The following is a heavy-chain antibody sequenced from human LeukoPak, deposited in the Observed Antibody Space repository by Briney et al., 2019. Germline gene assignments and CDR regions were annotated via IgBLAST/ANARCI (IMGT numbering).Heavy chain of an antibody. Sequence: HPGGSLRLSCAASGFTFSSYAMSWVRQAPGKGLEWVSAISGSGGSTYYADSVKGRFTISRDNSKNTLYLQMNSLRAEDTAVYYCAKMTTVTGWFDPWGQGTLVTVSS. J-gene: IGHJ5*02. V-gene: IGHV3-23*01. D-gene: IGHD4-11*01. CDR2: ISGSGGST. CDR3: AKMTTVTGWFDP. CDR1: GFTFSSYA.